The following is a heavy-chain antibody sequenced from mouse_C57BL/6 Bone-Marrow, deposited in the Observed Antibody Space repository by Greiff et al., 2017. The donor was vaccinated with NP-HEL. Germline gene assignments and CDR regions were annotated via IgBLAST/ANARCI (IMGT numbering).Heavy chain of an antibody. CDR2: ISNGGGST. V-gene: IGHV5-12*01. CDR3: ARRLTGTEAMDY. CDR1: GFTFSDYY. Sequence: EVKVVESGGGLVQPGGSLKLSCAASGFTFSDYYMYWVRQTPEKGLEWVAYISNGGGSTYYPDTVKGRFTISRDNAKNTLYLQMSRLKSEDTAMYYCARRLTGTEAMDYWGQGTSVTVSS. J-gene: IGHJ4*01. D-gene: IGHD4-1*01.